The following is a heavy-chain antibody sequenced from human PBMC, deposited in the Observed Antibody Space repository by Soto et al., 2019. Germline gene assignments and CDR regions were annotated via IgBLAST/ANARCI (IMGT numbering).Heavy chain of an antibody. D-gene: IGHD3-10*01. CDR3: ARARSGSYGFWYFDL. J-gene: IGHJ2*01. CDR1: GDSISVYY. Sequence: SETLSLTCTVSGDSISVYYWSWFRQPPGEGLEWIGYIYDSGYTNHNPSLKSRVTISVDTSKNQFSLKLNSVTAADTAVYYCARARSGSYGFWYFDLWGRGTLVTVSS. CDR2: IYDSGYT. V-gene: IGHV4-59*01.